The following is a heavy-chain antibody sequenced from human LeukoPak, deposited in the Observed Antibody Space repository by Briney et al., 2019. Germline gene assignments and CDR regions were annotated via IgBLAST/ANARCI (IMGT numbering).Heavy chain of an antibody. V-gene: IGHV3-7*01. CDR1: GFTFSSYW. CDR3: AREGGSYYSNWFDT. CDR2: IKQDGSEK. Sequence: QPGGSLRLSCAASGFTFSSYWMSWVRQAPGKGLEWVANIKQDGSEKYYVDSVKGRFTISRDNAKNSLYLQMNSLRAEDTAVYYCAREGGSYYSNWFDTWGQGTLVTVSS. D-gene: IGHD1-26*01. J-gene: IGHJ5*02.